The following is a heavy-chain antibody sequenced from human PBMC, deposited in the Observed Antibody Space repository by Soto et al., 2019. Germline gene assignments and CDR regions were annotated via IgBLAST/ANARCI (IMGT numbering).Heavy chain of an antibody. CDR1: GGSISSYY. CDR2: IYYGGST. V-gene: IGHV4-59*01. D-gene: IGHD4-17*01. J-gene: IGHJ4*02. CDR3: ARENDYGDSFDY. Sequence: PSETLSLTCTVSGGSISSYYWSWIRQPPGKGLEWIGNIYYGGSTKSNPTLKSRLTISLDTSNYQFSLKLSSVSAADTAIYYCARENDYGDSFDYWGQGTLVTVSS.